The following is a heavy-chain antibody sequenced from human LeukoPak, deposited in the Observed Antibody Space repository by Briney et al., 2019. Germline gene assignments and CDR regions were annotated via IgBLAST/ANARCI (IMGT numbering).Heavy chain of an antibody. J-gene: IGHJ4*02. Sequence: EGSLRLSCAASGFTFSTYWMHWVRQAPGKGLVWVSRINGDGSSTSYADSVKGRFTISRDISKNTFYLQMNSLRAEATAVYYFPKGGGGGNSGYLDYWGQGTLVTVSS. V-gene: IGHV3-74*01. CDR1: GFTFSTYW. CDR2: INGDGSST. D-gene: IGHD4-23*01. CDR3: PKGGGGGNSGYLDY.